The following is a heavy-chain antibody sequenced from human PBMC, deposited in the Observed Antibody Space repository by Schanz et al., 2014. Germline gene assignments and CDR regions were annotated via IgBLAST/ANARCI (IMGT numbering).Heavy chain of an antibody. V-gene: IGHV3-33*08. Sequence: VQLVESGGGVVQPGRSLRLSCSASGITLSSYGMHWVRQAPGKGLEWVAIIWYDGSNKYYADSVKGRFTISRDNSKNTLFLQMSSLRAEDTAVYYCARDGDFDYWGQGTLVTVSS. CDR3: ARDGDFDY. CDR2: IWYDGSNK. J-gene: IGHJ4*02. CDR1: GITLSSYG.